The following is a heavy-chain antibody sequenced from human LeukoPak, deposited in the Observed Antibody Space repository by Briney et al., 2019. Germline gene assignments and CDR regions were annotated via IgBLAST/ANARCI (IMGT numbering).Heavy chain of an antibody. D-gene: IGHD5-12*01. CDR2: ISTSSNYI. J-gene: IGHJ4*02. CDR3: AKDREYSAYDSDY. CDR1: GFTFNTYT. Sequence: GGSLRLSCAASGFTFNTYTMNWVRQAPGKGLEWVSSISTSSNYIYYADSVKGRFTISRDNSKNTLYLQMNNLRAEDTAVYYCAKDREYSAYDSDYWGQGTLVTVSS. V-gene: IGHV3-21*04.